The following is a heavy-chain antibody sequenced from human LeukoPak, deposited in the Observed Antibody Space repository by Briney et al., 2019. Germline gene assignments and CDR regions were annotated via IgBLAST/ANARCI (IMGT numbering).Heavy chain of an antibody. CDR1: GFSFNDYS. D-gene: IGHD3-10*01. V-gene: IGHV3-21*01. Sequence: PGGSLRLSCAASGFSFNDYSMNWVRQAPGKGLEWVSSITGSSSYRYYADSVKGRFTVSRDNGKRSLFLQVNSLRAEDTAVYYCTRGYGSGSYYSARIGYYFDYWGQGALLTVSS. J-gene: IGHJ4*02. CDR2: ITGSSSYR. CDR3: TRGYGSGSYYSARIGYYFDY.